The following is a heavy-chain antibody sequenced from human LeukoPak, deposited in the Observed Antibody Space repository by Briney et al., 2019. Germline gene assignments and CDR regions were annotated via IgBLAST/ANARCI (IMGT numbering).Heavy chain of an antibody. J-gene: IGHJ4*02. Sequence: GGSLRLSCPASGFSFSSYAISWVRQVPGKGLEWVSAISGSGGTTYYADSVKGRFTISRDNSKNTLYLQMNSLRAEDTAVYYCARDRAAAARQPVDYWGQGTLVTVSS. CDR1: GFSFSSYA. V-gene: IGHV3-23*01. D-gene: IGHD2-2*01. CDR3: ARDRAAAARQPVDY. CDR2: ISGSGGTT.